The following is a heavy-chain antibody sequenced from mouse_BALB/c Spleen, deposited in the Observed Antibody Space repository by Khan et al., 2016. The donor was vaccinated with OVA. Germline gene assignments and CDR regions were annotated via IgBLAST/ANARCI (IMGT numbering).Heavy chain of an antibody. Sequence: QVQLKESEPGLVAPSQSLSLTCATSGFSLTNYGIHWVRQPPEKGLQWLVVIWSDGTTTNYSALKSRMSRSKDNGESQVYLKMHKLQSDDTATYYWVRPLDYINYRIDYGVREPQSPSPQ. V-gene: IGHV2-6-1*01. D-gene: IGHD2-12*01. J-gene: IGHJ4*01. CDR2: IWSDGTT. CDR1: GFSLTNYG. CDR3: VRPLDYINYRIDY.